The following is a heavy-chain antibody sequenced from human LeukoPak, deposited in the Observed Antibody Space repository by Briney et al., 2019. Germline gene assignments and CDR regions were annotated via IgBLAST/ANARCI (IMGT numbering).Heavy chain of an antibody. D-gene: IGHD2-15*01. CDR1: GFTFSSCG. CDR2: ISGSGGST. J-gene: IGHJ4*02. V-gene: IGHV3-23*01. Sequence: GGTLRLSCAASGFTFSSCGMSWVRQAPGKGLEWVSAISGSGGSTYYADSVKGRFTISRDNSKNTLYLQMNSLRAEDTAVYYCANTRGYGYYFNYWGQGTLVTVSS. CDR3: ANTRGYGYYFNY.